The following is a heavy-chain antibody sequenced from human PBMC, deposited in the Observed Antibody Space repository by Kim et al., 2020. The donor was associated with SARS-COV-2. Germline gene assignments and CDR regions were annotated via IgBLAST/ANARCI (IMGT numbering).Heavy chain of an antibody. CDR1: GGSISSYY. CDR2: IYYSGST. V-gene: IGHV4-59*08. J-gene: IGHJ3*02. Sequence: SETLSLTCTVSGGSISSYYWSWIRQPPGKGLEWIGYIYYSGSTNYNPSLKSRVTISVDTSKNQFSLKLSSVTAADTAVYYCASGYSYGYSQPDAFDIWGQGTMVTVSS. D-gene: IGHD5-18*01. CDR3: ASGYSYGYSQPDAFDI.